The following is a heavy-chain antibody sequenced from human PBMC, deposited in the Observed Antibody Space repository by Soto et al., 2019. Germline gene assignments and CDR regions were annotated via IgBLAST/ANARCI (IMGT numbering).Heavy chain of an antibody. J-gene: IGHJ4*02. V-gene: IGHV4-4*02. D-gene: IGHD3-9*01. CDR3: ARTYYDILTGYTPIDY. Sequence: SETLSLTCAVSGGSISSSNWWSWVRQPPGKGLEWIGEIYHSGSTNYNPSLKSRVTISVDKSKNQFSLKLSSVTAADTAVYYCARTYYDILTGYTPIDYWGQGTLVAVCS. CDR2: IYHSGST. CDR1: GGSISSSNW.